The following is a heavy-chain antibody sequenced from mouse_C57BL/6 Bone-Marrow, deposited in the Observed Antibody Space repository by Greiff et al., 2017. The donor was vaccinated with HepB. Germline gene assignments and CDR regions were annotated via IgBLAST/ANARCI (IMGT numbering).Heavy chain of an antibody. D-gene: IGHD3-2*02. CDR3: ARAGYFYAMDY. CDR1: GYTFTSYW. Sequence: QVQLQQPGAELVKPGASVKMSCKASGYTFTSYWITWVKQRPGQGLEWIGDIYPGSGSTNYNEKFKSKATLTLDTSSSTAYMQLSSLTSEDSAVYYCARAGYFYAMDYWGQGTSVTVSS. CDR2: IYPGSGST. V-gene: IGHV1-55*01. J-gene: IGHJ4*01.